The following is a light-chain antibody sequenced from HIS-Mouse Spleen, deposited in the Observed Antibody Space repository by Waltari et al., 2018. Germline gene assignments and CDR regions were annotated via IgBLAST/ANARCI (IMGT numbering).Light chain of an antibody. CDR3: QQYNNWPPWT. V-gene: IGKV3-15*01. J-gene: IGKJ1*01. CDR2: GAS. Sequence: DIAVKLSPAPSSVTPGVSATVTCRASQSVSSNFAWYQQKPGQAPRLLTYGASTRATGIPARFSGSGSGTEFTLTISSMQSEDFAVYYCQQYNNWPPWTFGQGTKVEIK. CDR1: QSVSSN.